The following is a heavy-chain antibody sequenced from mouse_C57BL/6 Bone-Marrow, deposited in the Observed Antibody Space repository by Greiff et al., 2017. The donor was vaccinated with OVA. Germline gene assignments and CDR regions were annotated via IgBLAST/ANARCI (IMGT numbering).Heavy chain of an antibody. J-gene: IGHJ4*01. CDR2: IDPSDSYT. Sequence: QVQLQQPGAELVMPGASVKLSCKASGYTFTSYWMHWVKQRAGQGLEWIGEIDPSDSYTNYNQKFKGKSTLTVDKSSSTAYMQLSSLTSEDSAVYYCARSGGLPPWGQGTSVTVSS. CDR3: ARSGGLPP. D-gene: IGHD2-4*01. CDR1: GYTFTSYW. V-gene: IGHV1-69*01.